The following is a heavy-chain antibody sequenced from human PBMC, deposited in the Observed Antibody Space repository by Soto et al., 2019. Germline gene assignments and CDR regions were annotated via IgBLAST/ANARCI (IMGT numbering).Heavy chain of an antibody. J-gene: IGHJ6*02. V-gene: IGHV6-1*01. CDR2: TFYRSKWYN. D-gene: IGHD6-6*01. CDR3: ARVADRSIDV. CDR1: GASVSSNIVA. Sequence: SQTLSLTCAISGASVSSNIVAWDWIRQSPSRGLEWLGRTFYRSKWYNEYAVSVKSRITINPDTSKNQFSLQLNSVTPEDTAVYYCARVADRSIDVWGQGTTVTVSS.